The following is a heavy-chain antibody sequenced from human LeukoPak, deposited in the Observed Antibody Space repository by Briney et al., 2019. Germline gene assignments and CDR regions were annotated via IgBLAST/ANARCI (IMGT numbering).Heavy chain of an antibody. Sequence: GGSLRLSCAVSGFNFSSAEMNWVRQAPGKGLGWISYITTRGDVFYYADSVKGRFTISRDNAKNSLFLQMNSLRADDTAVYYCARVKWHYEGYFDYWGQGTLVTVSS. CDR2: ITTRGDVF. D-gene: IGHD1-7*01. V-gene: IGHV3-48*03. J-gene: IGHJ4*02. CDR3: ARVKWHYEGYFDY. CDR1: GFNFSSAE.